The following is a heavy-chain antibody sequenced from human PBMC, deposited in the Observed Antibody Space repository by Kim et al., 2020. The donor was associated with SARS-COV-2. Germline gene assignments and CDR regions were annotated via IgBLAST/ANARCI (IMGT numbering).Heavy chain of an antibody. CDR2: IDTNTGNP. Sequence: ASVKVSCKAFGYTFTKYAINWVRQAPGQGLDWMGWIDTNTGNPTHAQGFTGRFVFSFDSSVRTAYLQISGLKPEDTAIYFCARGDPRDYWGQGTLVPSPQ. CDR1: GYTFTKYA. V-gene: IGHV7-4-1*02. CDR3: ARGDPRDY. J-gene: IGHJ4*02.